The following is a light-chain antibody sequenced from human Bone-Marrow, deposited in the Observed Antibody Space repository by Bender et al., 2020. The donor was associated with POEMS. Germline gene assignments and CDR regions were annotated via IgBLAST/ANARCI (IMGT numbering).Light chain of an antibody. CDR3: GSFTSVSTMV. V-gene: IGLV2-11*01. CDR2: DVS. CDR1: SSDVGNYNF. J-gene: IGLJ3*02. Sequence: QSALTQPRSVSGSPGQSVTISCTGTSSDVGNYNFVSWYQQHPGQAPKVMIYDVSKRPSGVPDRFSASKSGNTASLTISGLQAEDEAVYYCGSFTSVSTMVFGTGTTLTVL.